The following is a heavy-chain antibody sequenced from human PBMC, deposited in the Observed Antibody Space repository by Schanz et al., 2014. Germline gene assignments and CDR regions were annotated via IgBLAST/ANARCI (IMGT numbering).Heavy chain of an antibody. CDR3: VKIGYTHWSLDD. CDR1: GFTFSDHH. Sequence: VQVVESGGGLVQPGGSLRLSCAASGFTFSDHHMDWVRQAPGKGLEWVAVISYDGSNKYYADSVKGRFTISRDDAKNSHYLQMNSLRVEDTAVFYCVKIGYTHWSLDDWGQGILVTVSS. D-gene: IGHD6-13*01. CDR2: ISYDGSNK. V-gene: IGHV3-30*18. J-gene: IGHJ4*02.